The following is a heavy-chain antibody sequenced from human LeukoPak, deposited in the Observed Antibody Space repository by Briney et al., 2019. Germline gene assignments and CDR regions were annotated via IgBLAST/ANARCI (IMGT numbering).Heavy chain of an antibody. CDR2: ISSSSSYI. Sequence: PGGSLRLSCAASGFTFSSYSMNWVRQAPGKGLEWVSSISSSSSYIYYADSVKGRFTISRDNAKNSLYLQMNSLRAEDTAVYYCARDPPPTSYYYYGMDVWGQGTTVTVSS. CDR3: ARDPPPTSYYYYGMDV. V-gene: IGHV3-21*01. CDR1: GFTFSSYS. J-gene: IGHJ6*02. D-gene: IGHD3-16*01.